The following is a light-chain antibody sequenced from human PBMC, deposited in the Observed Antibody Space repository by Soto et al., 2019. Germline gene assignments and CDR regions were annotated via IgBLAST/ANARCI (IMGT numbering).Light chain of an antibody. V-gene: IGKV1-5*01. CDR3: QHFGSSPPKYT. Sequence: DIQMTQSPSTLSASVGDRVTITCRASQSISSWLAWYQQKPGKAPKLLIYGASDRATDIPDRFSGSGSGTDFTLTISRLEPEDFAVYYCQHFGSSPPKYTFGQGTKLEIK. J-gene: IGKJ2*01. CDR1: QSISSW. CDR2: GAS.